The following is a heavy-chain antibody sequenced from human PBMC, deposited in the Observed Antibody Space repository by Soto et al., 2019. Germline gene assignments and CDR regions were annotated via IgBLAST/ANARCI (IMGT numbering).Heavy chain of an antibody. CDR3: ARVQIKKLPDSGTSYHYDTSDF. D-gene: IGHD3-22*01. Sequence: GSLRLSCAASGFTFISYGMNWVRQAPGEGLEWVSSISSSSSYIYYADSVKGRFTISRDNAKNSLYLQMNSLRAEDTAVYYCARVQIKKLPDSGTSYHYDTSDFWGQGTLDTVSS. J-gene: IGHJ4*02. V-gene: IGHV3-21*01. CDR2: ISSSSSYI. CDR1: GFTFISYG.